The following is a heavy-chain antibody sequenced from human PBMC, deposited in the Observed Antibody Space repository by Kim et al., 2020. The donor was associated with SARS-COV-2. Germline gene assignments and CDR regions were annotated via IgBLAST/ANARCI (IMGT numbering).Heavy chain of an antibody. V-gene: IGHV4-30-2*01. D-gene: IGHD3-10*01. CDR3: ARLTMVRVYGMDV. J-gene: IGHJ6*02. Sequence: NPSLKSRVTISVDRSNNQFSLKLSSVTAADTAVYYCARLTMVRVYGMDVWGQGTTVTVSS.